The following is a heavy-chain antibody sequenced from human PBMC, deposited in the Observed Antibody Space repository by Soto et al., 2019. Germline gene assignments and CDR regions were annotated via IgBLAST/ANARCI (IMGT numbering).Heavy chain of an antibody. D-gene: IGHD2-21*02. V-gene: IGHV4-30-4*01. Sequence: QVQLQESGPGLVKPSQTLSLTCIVSGASLSSGDYYWSWIRQPPGKGLEWIAFIYYNGNNFYNPSLKRRVTIAIDTSNNQFSLTVRSVTVADTAVYYCARERRGGDSNGGVDYWGQGTLVTVSS. CDR1: GASLSSGDYY. CDR2: IYYNGNN. J-gene: IGHJ4*02. CDR3: ARERRGGDSNGGVDY.